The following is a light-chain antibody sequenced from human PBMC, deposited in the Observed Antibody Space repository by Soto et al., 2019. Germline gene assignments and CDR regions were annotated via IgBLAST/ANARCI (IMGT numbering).Light chain of an antibody. CDR2: TVS. J-gene: IGKJ5*01. Sequence: DIQLTQSPSSLSASVGDRVTLTCRASQDISTYLAWYQQKPGKVPKLLIYTVSTLQFGVPSRFSGSGSGTEFTLTIGALHPEDVATYYCQNYNSAPITFGQGTRLEI. CDR3: QNYNSAPIT. CDR1: QDISTY. V-gene: IGKV1-27*01.